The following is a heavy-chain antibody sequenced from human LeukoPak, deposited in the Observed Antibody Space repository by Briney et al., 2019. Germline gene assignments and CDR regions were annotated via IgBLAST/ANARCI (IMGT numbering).Heavy chain of an antibody. Sequence: GGSLRLSCAASGFTFSSYGMSWVRQAPGKGLEWVSAISGSGGSTYYADSVKDRFTISRDNSKNTLYLQMNSLRAEDTAVYYCAAQEYYDYVWGSPGAFDIWGQGTMVTVSS. CDR2: ISGSGGST. CDR3: AAQEYYDYVWGSPGAFDI. D-gene: IGHD3-16*01. V-gene: IGHV3-23*01. J-gene: IGHJ3*02. CDR1: GFTFSSYG.